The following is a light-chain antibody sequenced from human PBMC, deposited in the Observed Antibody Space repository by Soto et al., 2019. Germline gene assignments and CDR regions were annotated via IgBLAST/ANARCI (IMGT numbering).Light chain of an antibody. Sequence: DIVMTQSPDSLAVSRGERATINCKSSQSVLYSSNDKNYLAWYQQKPGQPPKLLIYWASTRESGVPDRFSGSGSGTDFTLTISSLQAEDVAAYYCQQYYSTPPYTFGQGTKLEIK. CDR3: QQYYSTPPYT. J-gene: IGKJ2*01. V-gene: IGKV4-1*01. CDR2: WAS. CDR1: QSVLYSSNDKNY.